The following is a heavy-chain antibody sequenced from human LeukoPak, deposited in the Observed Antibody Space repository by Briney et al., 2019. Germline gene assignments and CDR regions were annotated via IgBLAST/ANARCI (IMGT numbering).Heavy chain of an antibody. V-gene: IGHV1-69*04. CDR2: IIPILGIA. CDR3: ARQAVAGTVDY. CDR1: GGTFSSYA. D-gene: IGHD6-19*01. J-gene: IGHJ4*02. Sequence: ASVKVSCKASGGTFSSYAISWVRQAPAQGVEWMGRIIPILGIANYAQKFQGRVTITADKSTSTAYMELSSLRSEDTAVYYCARQAVAGTVDYWGQGTLVTVSS.